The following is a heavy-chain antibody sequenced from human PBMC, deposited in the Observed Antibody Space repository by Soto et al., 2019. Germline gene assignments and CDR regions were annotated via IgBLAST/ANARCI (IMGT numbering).Heavy chain of an antibody. D-gene: IGHD3-10*01. V-gene: IGHV3-66*01. Sequence: PGGSLRLSCAASGFTVSTNYMTWVRQAPGKGLEWVSHIYSGGSTYYADSVKGRFTISRDSTKNTMYLQMNSLRAEDTAVYYCASGYYGSGYYMIGNYWGQGTLVTVSS. CDR1: GFTVSTNY. CDR3: ASGYYGSGYYMIGNY. CDR2: IYSGGST. J-gene: IGHJ4*02.